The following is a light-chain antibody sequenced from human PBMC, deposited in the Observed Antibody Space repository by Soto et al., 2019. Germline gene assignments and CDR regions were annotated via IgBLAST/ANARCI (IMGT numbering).Light chain of an antibody. J-gene: IGKJ1*01. CDR3: QHYNSYPGA. V-gene: IGKV1-5*03. CDR2: KAS. Sequence: DIQMTQSPSTLSGSVGDRVTITCRASQTISSWLAWYQQKPGKAPKLLIYKASTLKSGVPSRFSGSGSGTQFPLPIGTLQPDDFATYYCQHYNSYPGAFGQGTKGQLK. CDR1: QTISSW.